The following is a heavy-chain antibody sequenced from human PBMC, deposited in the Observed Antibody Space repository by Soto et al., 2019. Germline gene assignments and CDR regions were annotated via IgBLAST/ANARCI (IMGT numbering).Heavy chain of an antibody. Sequence: EVQLVESGGGLVQPGGSLRLSCSASGFIFSSYWLTWVGQAPGKGLEWVANVKQDGSEQHYVASVKGRFTISRDNVKNSLFLQMNSLRAEDTAVYYCVGGSGWVMDYWGQGTLVTVSS. J-gene: IGHJ4*02. CDR1: GFIFSSYW. V-gene: IGHV3-7*03. CDR3: VGGSGWVMDY. CDR2: VKQDGSEQ. D-gene: IGHD6-19*01.